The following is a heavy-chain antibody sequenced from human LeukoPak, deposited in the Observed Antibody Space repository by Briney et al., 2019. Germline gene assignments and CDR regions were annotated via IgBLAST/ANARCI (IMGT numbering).Heavy chain of an antibody. V-gene: IGHV5-51*01. CDR2: IYPGDSDT. D-gene: IGHD5-18*01. CDR3: ARRGYSYGHGGGFFDY. CDR1: GCSFTSYW. J-gene: IGHJ4*02. Sequence: GESLKISCKGSGCSFTSYWIGWVRQMPGKGLEWMGIIYPGDSDTRYSPSFQGQVTISADKSISTAYLQWSSLKASDTAMYYCARRGYSYGHGGGFFDYWGQGTLVTVSS.